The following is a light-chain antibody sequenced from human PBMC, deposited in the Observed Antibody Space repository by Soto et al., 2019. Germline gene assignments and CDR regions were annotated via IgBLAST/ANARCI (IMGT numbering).Light chain of an antibody. J-gene: IGKJ1*01. CDR2: GAS. CDR1: QSVSSSY. Sequence: EIVLTQSPGTLSLSPGERATLSCRASQSVSSSYSAWYQQKPGQAPRLLIYGASSRATGIPDRFSGSGSGTDFTLTISRLEPEDFAVYYCQQYEGTFGQGTK. V-gene: IGKV3-20*01. CDR3: QQYEGT.